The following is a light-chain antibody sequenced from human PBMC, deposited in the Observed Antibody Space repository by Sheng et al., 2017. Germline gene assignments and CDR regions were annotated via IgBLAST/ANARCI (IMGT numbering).Light chain of an antibody. Sequence: DIQMTQSPSTLSASVGDSVSITCRACQSINNWLAWYQQKPGKAPKLLIYKVSGLESGVPSRFSGSGSGTEFTLTISSLQPDDFATYYCQQYDSYSVTFGPGTRLEIK. CDR3: QQYDSYSVT. CDR2: KVS. CDR1: QSINNW. J-gene: IGKJ5*01. V-gene: IGKV1-5*03.